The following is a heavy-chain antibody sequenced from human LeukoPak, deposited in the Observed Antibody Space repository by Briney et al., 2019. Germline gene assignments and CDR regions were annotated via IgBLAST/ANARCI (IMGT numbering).Heavy chain of an antibody. CDR3: AKETYYYDSSHFDY. J-gene: IGHJ4*02. Sequence: HPGGSLRLSCAASGFTFSSYGMHWVRQAAGKGLEWVAVISYDGSNKYYADSVKGRFTISRDNSKNTLYLQMNSLRAEDTAVYYCAKETYYYDSSHFDYWGQGTLVTVSS. D-gene: IGHD3-22*01. CDR1: GFTFSSYG. V-gene: IGHV3-30*18. CDR2: ISYDGSNK.